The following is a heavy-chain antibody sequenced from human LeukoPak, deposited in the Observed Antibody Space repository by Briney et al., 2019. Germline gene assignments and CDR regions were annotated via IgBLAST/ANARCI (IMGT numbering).Heavy chain of an antibody. J-gene: IGHJ1*01. D-gene: IGHD4/OR15-4a*01. Sequence: PGESLKISCKGSGYSFTNFWIAWVRQMPGKGLEWMGIVYPGDSDTRYSPSFQGQVTISADKSITTAYLQWRSLKTSDTAIYYCARRSNYYADDTWGQGTLVTVSS. CDR2: VYPGDSDT. CDR3: ARRSNYYADDT. V-gene: IGHV5-51*01. CDR1: GYSFTNFW.